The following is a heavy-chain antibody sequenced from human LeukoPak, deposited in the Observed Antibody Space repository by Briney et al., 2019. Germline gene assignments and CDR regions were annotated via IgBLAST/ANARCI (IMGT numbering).Heavy chain of an antibody. V-gene: IGHV4-31*03. J-gene: IGHJ5*02. CDR3: ASWVNVWFGELLYGWFDP. D-gene: IGHD3-10*01. Sequence: PSETLSLTCTVSGGSISSGGYYWSWIRLHPGKGLEWIGYIYYSGSTYYNPSLKSRVTISVDTSKNQFSLKLSSVTAADTAVYYCASWVNVWFGELLYGWFDPWGQGTLVTVSS. CDR1: GGSISSGGYY. CDR2: IYYSGST.